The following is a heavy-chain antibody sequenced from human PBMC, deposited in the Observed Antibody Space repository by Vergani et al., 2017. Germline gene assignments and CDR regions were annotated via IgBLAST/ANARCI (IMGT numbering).Heavy chain of an antibody. D-gene: IGHD3-22*01. CDR3: ARLYGRDSSGSKYFDY. V-gene: IGHV5-51*01. J-gene: IGHJ4*02. CDR2: IHPADSDT. CDR1: GYSFNNYW. Sequence: EVQLVQSGAEVKKPGESLKISCQISGYSFNNYWIGWVRQMTGKGLEWMGIIHPADSDTRYSPSFQGQVTISVDKSISTAYLQRSSLRASDSAMYYCARLYGRDSSGSKYFDYWGQGTLVTVSS.